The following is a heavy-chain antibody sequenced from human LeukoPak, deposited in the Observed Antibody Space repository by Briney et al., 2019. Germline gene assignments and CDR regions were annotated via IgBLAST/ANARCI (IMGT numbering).Heavy chain of an antibody. D-gene: IGHD1-26*01. V-gene: IGHV4-30-4*08. J-gene: IGHJ4*02. CDR3: ARPQPGGSGSYYFDY. CDR2: IYYRGST. Sequence: PSETLSLTCTVSGDSISSSNYYWNWIRHPPGKGREWTGYIYYRGSTYDDPSLKSRLTISVDTSKHQFSLKLSSVTAADTAVYYCARPQPGGSGSYYFDYWGQGTLVTVSS. CDR1: GDSISSSNYY.